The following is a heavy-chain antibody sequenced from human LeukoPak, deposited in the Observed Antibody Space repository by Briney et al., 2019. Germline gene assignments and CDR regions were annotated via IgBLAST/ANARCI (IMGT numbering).Heavy chain of an antibody. D-gene: IGHD3-16*01. J-gene: IGHJ3*02. V-gene: IGHV3-30-3*01. CDR3: ARDQRGDAFDI. CDR1: GFTFSSYA. Sequence: GRSLRLSCAASGFTFSSYAMHWVRQAPGKGLEWVAVISYDGSNKYYADSVKGRFTISRDNSKNTLYLQMNSLRAEDTAVYYCARDQRGDAFDIWGQGTMATVSS. CDR2: ISYDGSNK.